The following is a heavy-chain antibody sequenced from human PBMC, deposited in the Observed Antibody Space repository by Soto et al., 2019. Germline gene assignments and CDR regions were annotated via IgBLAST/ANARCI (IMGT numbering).Heavy chain of an antibody. CDR3: AKDYYDSSGYSNLNHFDF. V-gene: IGHV3-23*01. CDR2: ISGSGGRT. Sequence: GGSLRLSCAASGFTFSTYAMSWVRQAPGKGLQWVSAISGSGGRTYYADSLKGRFTISRDNAKNTLYLQINSLRAEDTAVYYCAKDYYDSSGYSNLNHFDFWGQGALVTVSS. CDR1: GFTFSTYA. D-gene: IGHD3-22*01. J-gene: IGHJ4*02.